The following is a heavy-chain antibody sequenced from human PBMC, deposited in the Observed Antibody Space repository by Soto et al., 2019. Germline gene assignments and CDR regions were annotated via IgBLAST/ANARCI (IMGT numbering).Heavy chain of an antibody. D-gene: IGHD3-10*01. V-gene: IGHV3-23*01. CDR1: GFTFSSYA. Sequence: EVQLLESGGGLVQPGGSLRLSCAASGFTFSSYAMSWVRQAPGRGLEWVSAISGRGGSTYYADSVKGRFTTSRDNSKNTLYLQMNSLRAEDTAVYYCAKEMGFYGSGSYSPYWGQGTLVTVSS. J-gene: IGHJ4*02. CDR2: ISGRGGST. CDR3: AKEMGFYGSGSYSPY.